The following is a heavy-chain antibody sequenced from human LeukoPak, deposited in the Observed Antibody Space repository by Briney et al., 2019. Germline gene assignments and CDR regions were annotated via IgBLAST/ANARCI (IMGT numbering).Heavy chain of an antibody. Sequence: PGGSLRLSCAASGFTFDNYAMHWVRQAPGKGLEWVSGLSWDSASLAYADSVKGQFTISRDNAKNSLYLQMNGLRSEDTAFYYCARDRNYYASGSTDYWGHGILVTVSS. CDR2: LSWDSASL. CDR3: ARDRNYYASGSTDY. CDR1: GFTFDNYA. D-gene: IGHD3-10*01. V-gene: IGHV3-9*01. J-gene: IGHJ4*01.